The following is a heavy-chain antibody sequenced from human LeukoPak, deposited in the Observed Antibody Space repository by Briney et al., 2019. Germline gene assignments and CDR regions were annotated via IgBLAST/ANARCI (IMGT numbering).Heavy chain of an antibody. J-gene: IGHJ4*02. CDR2: INPNSSGT. Sequence: ASVKVSCKASGYTFTGYYMHWVRQAPGQGLEWMGWINPNSSGTNYAQKFQGRVTMTRDTSISTAYMELSRLRSDDTAVYYCARDRRYSGSYYSPSRDYWGQGTLVTVSS. CDR3: ARDRRYSGSYYSPSRDY. D-gene: IGHD1-26*01. CDR1: GYTFTGYY. V-gene: IGHV1-2*02.